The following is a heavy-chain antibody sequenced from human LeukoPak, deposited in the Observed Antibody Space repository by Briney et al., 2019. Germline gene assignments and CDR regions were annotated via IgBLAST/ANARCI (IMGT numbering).Heavy chain of an antibody. J-gene: IGHJ6*02. CDR3: ARSRDTTTYYRMAV. Sequence: SETLSLTGAVSADSISSSKWWSWVRQAPGKGLEWIGEIHHGGSSNYNPSLKSRVTISIEKSKNQFSLKLSSVTAADTAVYYCARSRDTTTYYRMAVWGQGTTVSVSS. CDR1: ADSISSSKW. CDR2: IHHGGSS. D-gene: IGHD1-26*01. V-gene: IGHV4-4*02.